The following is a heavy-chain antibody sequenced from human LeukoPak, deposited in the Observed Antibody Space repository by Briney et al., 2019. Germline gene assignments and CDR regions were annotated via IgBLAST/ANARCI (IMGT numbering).Heavy chain of an antibody. CDR3: ARGGYLAYYDSSGHRDAFDI. J-gene: IGHJ3*02. Sequence: GGSLRLSCAAAGFTFRSYWMHWVRQAPGKGLEWVSVIYSGGSTYYADSVKGRFTISRDNSKNTLYLQMNSLRAEDTAVYYCARGGYLAYYDSSGHRDAFDIWGQGTMVTVSS. CDR2: IYSGGST. CDR1: GFTFRSYW. D-gene: IGHD3-22*01. V-gene: IGHV3-53*01.